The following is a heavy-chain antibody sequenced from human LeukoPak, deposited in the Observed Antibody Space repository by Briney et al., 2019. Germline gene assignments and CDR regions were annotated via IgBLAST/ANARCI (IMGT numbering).Heavy chain of an antibody. V-gene: IGHV3-23*01. J-gene: IGHJ4*02. CDR1: GFTFSSYA. CDR2: ISGSGGST. D-gene: IGHD3-10*01. CDR3: AKDSGSGSYPYYFDY. Sequence: GGSLRLSCAASGFTFSSYAMSWVRQAPGKGLEWVSAISGSGGSTYYADSVKGRFIISRDNSKNTLYLQMNSLRAEDTAVYYCAKDSGSGSYPYYFDYWGQGTLVTVSS.